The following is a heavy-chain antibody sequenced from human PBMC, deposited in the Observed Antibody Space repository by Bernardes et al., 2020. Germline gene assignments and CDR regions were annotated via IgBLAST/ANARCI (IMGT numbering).Heavy chain of an antibody. V-gene: IGHV3-30*17. CDR3: ARDGDYSLYYYYMDV. J-gene: IGHJ6*03. CDR1: GLRFSRYA. CDR2: ISEDGSYK. D-gene: IGHD3-10*01. Sequence: WGNLRLSCADSGLRFSRYAMHWVRQAPGKGLEWVAVISEDGSYKYYADSVKGRLTISRDNSKNTLYLQMDSLRPGDTAVFYCARDGDYSLYYYYMDVWGKGTTITVSS.